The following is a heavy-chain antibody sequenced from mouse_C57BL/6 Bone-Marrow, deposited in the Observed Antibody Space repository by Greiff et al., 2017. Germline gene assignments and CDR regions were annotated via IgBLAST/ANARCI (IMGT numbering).Heavy chain of an antibody. CDR2: IDPSDSYT. CDR3: ASLYGSSYWYFDV. J-gene: IGHJ1*03. Sequence: QVQLQQPGAELVRPGTSVKLSCKASGYTFTSYWMHWVKQRPGQGLEWIGVIDPSDSYTNYNQKFKGKATLTVDTSSSTAYMQLSSLTSEDSAVYYGASLYGSSYWYFDVWGTGTTVTVSS. D-gene: IGHD1-1*01. CDR1: GYTFTSYW. V-gene: IGHV1-59*01.